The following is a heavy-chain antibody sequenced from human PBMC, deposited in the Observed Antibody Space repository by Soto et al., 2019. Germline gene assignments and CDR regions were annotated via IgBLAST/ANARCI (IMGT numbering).Heavy chain of an antibody. J-gene: IGHJ5*02. D-gene: IGHD3-22*01. V-gene: IGHV1-18*04. CDR3: ARDYYYDSSGSLLLGRNWFDP. CDR1: GESFTSYG. CDR2: ISAYNGNT. Sequence: SVEVSCKECGESFTSYGSSWVRQAPGQGLEWMGWISAYNGNTNYAQKLQGRVTMTTDTSTSTAYMELRSLRSDDTAVYYCARDYYYDSSGSLLLGRNWFDPWGPGPLVTSPQ.